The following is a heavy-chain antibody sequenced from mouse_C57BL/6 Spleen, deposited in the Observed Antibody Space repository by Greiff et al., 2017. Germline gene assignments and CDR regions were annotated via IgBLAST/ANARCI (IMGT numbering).Heavy chain of an antibody. J-gene: IGHJ1*03. CDR1: GFTFSDYG. V-gene: IGHV5-17*01. CDR3: ANTTVDLYFDV. Sequence: EVKLMESGGGLVKPGGSLKLSCAASGFTFSDYGMHWVRQAPEKGLEWVAYISSGSSTIYYADTVKGRFTISRDNAQNTLFLQMTSLRSKDTAMYYCANTTVDLYFDVWGTGTTVTVSS. CDR2: ISSGSSTI. D-gene: IGHD1-1*01.